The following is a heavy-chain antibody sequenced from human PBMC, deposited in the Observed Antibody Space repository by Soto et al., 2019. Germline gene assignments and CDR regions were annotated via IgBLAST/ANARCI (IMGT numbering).Heavy chain of an antibody. V-gene: IGHV3-15*01. CDR3: TTMGYCSGTSCYSVFDS. D-gene: IGHD2-2*01. CDR1: GFTFTNAW. J-gene: IGHJ5*01. CDR2: IRSKTDGGTA. Sequence: EVQLVESGGGLVKPGGSLRLSCAASGFTFTNAWMTWVRQAPGKGLEWVGRIRSKTDGGTADFAAPVKGRFTISRDDSKNTQYLEMSSLKTEDTAVYHGTTMGYCSGTSCYSVFDSWGQGTLVTVSS.